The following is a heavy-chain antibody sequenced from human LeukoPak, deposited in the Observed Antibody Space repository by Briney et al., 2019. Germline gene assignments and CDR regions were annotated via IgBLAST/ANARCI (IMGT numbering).Heavy chain of an antibody. J-gene: IGHJ6*03. CDR2: MNPNSDNT. CDR3: ARGHCSTTKCSSRYYYHYMDV. D-gene: IGHD2-2*01. V-gene: IGHV1-8*01. CDR1: GYTFTSYD. Sequence: ASVKVSCKSSGYTFTSYDINWVRQAPGQGLEWLGWMNPNSDNTGYAQKFQGRVTMTSNTSISTAYMELSGLRSEDTAVYYCARGHCSTTKCSSRYYYHYMDVWGKGTTVTISS.